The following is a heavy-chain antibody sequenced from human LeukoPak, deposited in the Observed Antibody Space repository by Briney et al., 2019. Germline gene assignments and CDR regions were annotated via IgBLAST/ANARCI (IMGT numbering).Heavy chain of an antibody. CDR1: GFTFSSYA. J-gene: IGHJ4*02. Sequence: PGGSLRLSCAASGFTFSSYAMSWVRQAPGKGLEWVSAISGSGASTYYADSVKGRFTISRDNSKNTLYLQMNSLRAEDTAVYYCAKTIGPPYYFDYWGQGTLVTVSS. CDR2: ISGSGAST. D-gene: IGHD2/OR15-2a*01. CDR3: AKTIGPPYYFDY. V-gene: IGHV3-23*01.